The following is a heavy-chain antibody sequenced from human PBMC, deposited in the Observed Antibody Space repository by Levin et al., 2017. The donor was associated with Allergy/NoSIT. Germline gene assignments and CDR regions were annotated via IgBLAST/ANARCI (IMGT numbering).Heavy chain of an antibody. V-gene: IGHV3-15*01. D-gene: IGHD6-13*01. J-gene: IGHJ4*02. CDR1: GITFSNAW. Sequence: GGSLRLSCAASGITFSNAWMSWARQAPGKGLEWVGRIKSKTDGGTTEYAAPVKGRFTISRDDSKNTLYLQMNSLTTEYTAVYFCTTYSSSWYYFDYWGQGTLVTVSS. CDR2: IKSKTDGGTT. CDR3: TTYSSSWYYFDY.